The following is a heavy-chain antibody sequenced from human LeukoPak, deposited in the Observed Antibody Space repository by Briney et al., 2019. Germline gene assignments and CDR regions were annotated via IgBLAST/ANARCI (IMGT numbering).Heavy chain of an antibody. D-gene: IGHD3-22*01. Sequence: ASVKVSCKVSGYTLTELSMHWVRQAPGKGLEWMGGFDPEDGETIYAQKFQGRVTMTEDTSTDTAYMELSSLRSEDTAVYYCARGEIVVVITNERYYYYGMDVWGQGTTVTVSS. J-gene: IGHJ6*02. V-gene: IGHV1-24*01. CDR2: FDPEDGET. CDR1: GYTLTELS. CDR3: ARGEIVVVITNERYYYYGMDV.